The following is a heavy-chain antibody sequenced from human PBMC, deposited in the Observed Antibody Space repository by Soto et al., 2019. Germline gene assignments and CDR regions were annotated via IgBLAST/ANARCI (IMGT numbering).Heavy chain of an antibody. Sequence: EVQLVESGGGLVKPGGSLRLSCVGSGFTFKNAWMNWVRQAPGKGLEWDGRIVDGGATEYAAPVRGRFTISRDDSKNTLDLQITSLTTEDTAVYYCTTDQGDSKDYYYFDYWGQGTLVTVSS. CDR2: IVDGGAT. V-gene: IGHV3-15*07. D-gene: IGHD4-4*01. CDR1: GFTFKNAW. CDR3: TTDQGDSKDYYYFDY. J-gene: IGHJ4*02.